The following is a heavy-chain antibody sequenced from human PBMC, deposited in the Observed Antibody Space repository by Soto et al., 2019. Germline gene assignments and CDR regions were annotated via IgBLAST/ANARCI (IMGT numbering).Heavy chain of an antibody. CDR3: ARSGYSYGPYPLLY. Sequence: QVQLQESGPGLVKPSQTLSLTCTVSGGSISSGGYYWSWIRQHPGKGLEWIGYIYYSGSTYYNPSLRSRVTISVDTSKNQFSLKLRSVTAADTAVYYCARSGYSYGPYPLLYWGQGTLVTVSS. V-gene: IGHV4-31*03. D-gene: IGHD5-18*01. CDR2: IYYSGST. CDR1: GGSISSGGYY. J-gene: IGHJ4*02.